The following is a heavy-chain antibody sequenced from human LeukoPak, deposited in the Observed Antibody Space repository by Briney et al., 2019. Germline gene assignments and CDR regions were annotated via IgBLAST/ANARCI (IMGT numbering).Heavy chain of an antibody. Sequence: GASVKVSCKASGYTFTSYDINWVRQATGQGLEWMGWMNPNSGNTGYAQKFQGRVTITRNTSISTAYMELSSLRSEDTAVYYCARDRITMVRGVMTWFDPWGQGTLVTVSS. CDR1: GYTFTSYD. CDR3: ARDRITMVRGVMTWFDP. CDR2: MNPNSGNT. V-gene: IGHV1-8*03. J-gene: IGHJ5*02. D-gene: IGHD3-10*01.